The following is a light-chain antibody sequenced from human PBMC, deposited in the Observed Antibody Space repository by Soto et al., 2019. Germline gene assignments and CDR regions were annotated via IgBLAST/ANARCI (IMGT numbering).Light chain of an antibody. V-gene: IGKV1-39*01. CDR3: QQSYSIPIT. Sequence: DIQMTQSPSSLSASVGDRVTISCRASQTISFYLNWYQQKPGKAHEVLIYAASNLQSGVPPRFSGSGSGTEFTLTISSLQPEDFATYYCQQSYSIPITFGQGTRLEIK. J-gene: IGKJ5*01. CDR1: QTISFY. CDR2: AAS.